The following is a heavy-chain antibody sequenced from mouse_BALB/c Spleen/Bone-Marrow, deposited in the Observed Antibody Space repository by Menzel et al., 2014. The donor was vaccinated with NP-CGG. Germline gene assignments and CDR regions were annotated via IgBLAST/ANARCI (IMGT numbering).Heavy chain of an antibody. D-gene: IGHD4-1*01. J-gene: IGHJ2*01. Sequence: QVQLQQSGSVLVRPGASVKLSCKASGYTFTSSWMHWAKQRPGQGLECIGEIHPNSGNTNYNEKFKGKATLTVDTSSSTAYVDLSSLTSEDSAVYYCARELGRGYYFDYWGQGTTLTVSS. CDR3: ARELGRGYYFDY. CDR2: IHPNSGNT. V-gene: IGHV1S130*01. CDR1: GYTFTSSW.